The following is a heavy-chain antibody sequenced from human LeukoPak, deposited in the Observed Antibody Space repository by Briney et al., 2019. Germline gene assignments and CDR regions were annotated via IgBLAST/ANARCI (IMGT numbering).Heavy chain of an antibody. J-gene: IGHJ3*02. D-gene: IGHD2-2*01. CDR3: ARDWFVVPAAIAPGDAFDI. V-gene: IGHV1-46*01. CDR1: GYTFTSYY. Sequence: ASVKVSCKASGYTFTSYYMHWVRQAPGQGLEWMGIINPSGGSTSYAQKFQGRVTMTRDTSTSTVYMELSSLRSEDTAVYYCARDWFVVPAAIAPGDAFDIWGQGTMVTVSS. CDR2: INPSGGST.